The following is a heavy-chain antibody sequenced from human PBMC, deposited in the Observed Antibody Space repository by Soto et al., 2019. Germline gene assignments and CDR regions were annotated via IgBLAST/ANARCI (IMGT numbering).Heavy chain of an antibody. V-gene: IGHV4-59*12. CDR3: ARAYCSGGSCWAWSNWFDP. CDR1: GGSMSPYY. Sequence: SETLSLTCTVSGGSMSPYYWSWIRQTPGKGLEWIAYIYFSGYTNYSPSLKSRITINPDTSKNQFSLQLNSVTPEDTAVYYCARAYCSGGSCWAWSNWFDPWGQGTLVTVSS. J-gene: IGHJ5*02. D-gene: IGHD2-15*01. CDR2: IYFSGYT.